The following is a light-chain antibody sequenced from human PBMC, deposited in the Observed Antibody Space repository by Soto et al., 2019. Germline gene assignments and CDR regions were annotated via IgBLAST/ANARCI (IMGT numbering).Light chain of an antibody. J-gene: IGLJ1*01. Sequence: QSVLTQPPSTSGTPGQAVTISCSGGSSNIGDNTVNWYQQLPGTAPKLLIYGNGNRPSGVPDRFSGSKSGTSASLATTGLQAEDEADYYCQSYDSSLSGSEVFGTGTKVTVL. CDR3: QSYDSSLSGSEV. CDR2: GNG. CDR1: SSNIGDNT. V-gene: IGLV1-40*01.